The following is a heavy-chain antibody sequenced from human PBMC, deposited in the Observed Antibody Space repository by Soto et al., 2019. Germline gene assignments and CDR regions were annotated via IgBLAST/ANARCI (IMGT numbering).Heavy chain of an antibody. V-gene: IGHV3-33*01. Sequence: QVHLVESGGGVVQPGRSLRLSCAASGFTFSNYGIHWVRQAPGEGLEWVAVVWYDGRSKYYIDSVKGRFTISRDNSKNSVYLHMNSLRVVDTAVYYCARDWGGPTRSGTVAPDLWGQGTRVTVST. CDR3: ARDWGGPTRSGTVAPDL. D-gene: IGHD7-27*01. CDR1: GFTFSNYG. CDR2: VWYDGRSK. J-gene: IGHJ5*02.